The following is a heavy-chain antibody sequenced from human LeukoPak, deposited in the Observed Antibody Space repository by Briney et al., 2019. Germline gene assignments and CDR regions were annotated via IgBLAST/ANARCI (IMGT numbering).Heavy chain of an antibody. CDR3: ARDGVGDRADWFDP. D-gene: IGHD1-14*01. CDR1: GGSISSSIYY. J-gene: IGHJ5*02. Sequence: SETLSLTCIVSGGSISSSIYYWAWVRQPPGKGLEWIGTVFYNGATQYSPSLRSRVTISVDTSKNQFSLKLSSVTAADTAVYYCARDGVGDRADWFDPWGQGTLVTVSS. V-gene: IGHV4-39*07. CDR2: VFYNGAT.